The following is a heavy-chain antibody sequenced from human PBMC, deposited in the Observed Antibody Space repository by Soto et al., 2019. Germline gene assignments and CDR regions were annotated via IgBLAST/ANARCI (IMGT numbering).Heavy chain of an antibody. J-gene: IGHJ4*02. CDR3: ARDQNGGYCSSTSCPAVDY. D-gene: IGHD2-2*01. Sequence: GGSLRLSCAASGFTFSSYGMHWVRQASGKGLEWVAVIWYDGSNKYYADSVKGRFTISRDNSKNTLYLQMNSLRAEDTAVYYCARDQNGGYCSSTSCPAVDYWGQGTLVTVSS. V-gene: IGHV3-33*01. CDR2: IWYDGSNK. CDR1: GFTFSSYG.